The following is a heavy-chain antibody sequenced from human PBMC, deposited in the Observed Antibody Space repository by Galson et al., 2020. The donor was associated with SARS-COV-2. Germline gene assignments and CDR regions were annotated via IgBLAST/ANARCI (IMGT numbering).Heavy chain of an antibody. Sequence: NSGGSLTLSCAASGFTFRDYYMGWIRQAPGKALEWVAYIFCGGSVVFYADSVRGRFTVSRDNAKNSLYLQMNSMRVDDTAGYYCARDLYSSGWQMDYWGQGTLVTVSS. V-gene: IGHV3-11*04. CDR2: IFCGGSVV. D-gene: IGHD6-19*01. CDR3: ARDLYSSGWQMDY. J-gene: IGHJ4*02. CDR1: GFTFRDYY.